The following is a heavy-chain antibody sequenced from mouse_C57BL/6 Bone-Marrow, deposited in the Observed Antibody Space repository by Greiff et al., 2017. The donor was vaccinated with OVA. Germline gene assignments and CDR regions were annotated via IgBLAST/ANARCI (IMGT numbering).Heavy chain of an antibody. Sequence: EVKLMDSGGGLVQSGRSLRLSCATSGFTFSDFYMEWVRQAPGKGLEWIAASRNKANDYTTEYSASVKGRFIVSRDTSQSILYLQMNALRAEDTAIYYCARDPWGDYWGQGTSVTVSS. CDR1: GFTFSDFY. CDR3: ARDPWGDY. V-gene: IGHV7-1*01. J-gene: IGHJ4*01. CDR2: SRNKANDYTT.